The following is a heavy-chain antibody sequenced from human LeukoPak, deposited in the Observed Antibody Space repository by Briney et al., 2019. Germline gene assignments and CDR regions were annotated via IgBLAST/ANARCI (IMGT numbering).Heavy chain of an antibody. Sequence: PSETLSLTCTVSGGSISSSSYYWGWIRQPPGKGLEWIVSIYYSGSTYYNPSLKSRVTISVDTSKNQFSLKLSSVTAADTAVYYCARPLAGIAPDYWGQGTLVTVSS. CDR3: ARPLAGIAPDY. D-gene: IGHD6-13*01. J-gene: IGHJ4*02. V-gene: IGHV4-39*01. CDR2: IYYSGST. CDR1: GGSISSSSYY.